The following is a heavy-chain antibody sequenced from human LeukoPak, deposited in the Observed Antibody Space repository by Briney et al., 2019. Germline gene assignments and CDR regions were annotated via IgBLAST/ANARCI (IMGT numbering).Heavy chain of an antibody. J-gene: IGHJ4*02. CDR2: INHSGST. CDR1: GGSFSGYY. V-gene: IGHV4-34*01. Sequence: PSETLSLTCAVYGGSFSGYYWSWIRQPPGKGLEWIGEINHSGSTNYNPSLKSRVTISVDTSKNQFSLKLSSVTAADTAVYYCARSQSKVWWLAHYFDYWGQGTLVTVSS. D-gene: IGHD6-19*01. CDR3: ARSQSKVWWLAHYFDY.